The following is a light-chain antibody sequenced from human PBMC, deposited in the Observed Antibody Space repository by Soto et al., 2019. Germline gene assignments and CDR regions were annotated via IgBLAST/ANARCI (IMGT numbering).Light chain of an antibody. CDR2: ASS. Sequence: DIQMTQSPSSLSASVGDRVTNTCRASQNINNYLNWYQRKPGKAPNLLIFASSTLQSGVPSRFSGSGFGTDFTLTISSLQREDFATYFCQQSYRTPYTFGRETNLEIK. J-gene: IGKJ2*01. V-gene: IGKV1-39*01. CDR3: QQSYRTPYT. CDR1: QNINNY.